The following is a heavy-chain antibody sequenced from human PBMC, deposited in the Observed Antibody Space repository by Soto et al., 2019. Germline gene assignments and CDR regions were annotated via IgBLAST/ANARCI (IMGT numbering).Heavy chain of an antibody. V-gene: IGHV4-59*01. CDR3: ARNSDYYDSSGYYYDY. CDR2: TYYRGST. Sequence: SETLSLTCTVSGGSISSYYWSWIRQPPGKGLEWIGYTYYRGSTNYNPSLKSRVTISVDTSKNQFSLKLSSVTAADTAVYYCARNSDYYDSSGYYYDYWGQGTLVTVS. D-gene: IGHD3-22*01. CDR1: GGSISSYY. J-gene: IGHJ4*02.